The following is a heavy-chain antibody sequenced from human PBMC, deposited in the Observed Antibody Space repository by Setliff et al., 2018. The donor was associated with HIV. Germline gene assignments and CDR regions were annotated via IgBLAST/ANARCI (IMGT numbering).Heavy chain of an antibody. Sequence: ASVKVSCKASGYIFTRCGVSWVRQAPGQGLEYMGYISGYTGITHYAQSFQGRVTMTTDPSKYTAYMELRSLKYDDTAVYYCARDAGTGGPGRWVDPWGQGTMVTVSS. CDR2: ISGYTGIT. V-gene: IGHV1-18*01. D-gene: IGHD1-1*01. CDR1: GYIFTRCG. CDR3: ARDAGTGGPGRWVDP. J-gene: IGHJ5*02.